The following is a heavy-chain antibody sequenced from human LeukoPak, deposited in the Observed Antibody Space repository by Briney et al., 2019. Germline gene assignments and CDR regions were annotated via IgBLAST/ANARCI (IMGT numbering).Heavy chain of an antibody. CDR2: ISPGSVNT. V-gene: IGHV3-23*01. J-gene: IGHJ4*02. CDR3: ATYATSSRAFDY. CDR1: GFTFANYA. D-gene: IGHD2-2*01. Sequence: GGPLRLSCAASGFTFANYAMTWVRQAPGKGLEWVSAISPGSVNTYYADSVRGRFTISRDNSKNTLYVQINTLRADDTAVYYCATYATSSRAFDYWGQGTLVTVSS.